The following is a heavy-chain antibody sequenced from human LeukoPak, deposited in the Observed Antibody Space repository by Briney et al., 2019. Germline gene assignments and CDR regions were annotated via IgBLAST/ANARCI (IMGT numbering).Heavy chain of an antibody. D-gene: IGHD3-10*02. J-gene: IGHJ6*04. CDR2: VSNSGDYI. CDR1: GFSFSSYR. CDR3: AELGITMIGGV. V-gene: IGHV3-21*06. Sequence: GGSLRLSCAASGFSFSSYRMNWVRQAPGKGLEWVSSVSNSGDYIHYADSVKGRFTISRDNSKNSLYLQMNSLRAEDTAVYYCAELGITMIGGVWGKGTTVTITS.